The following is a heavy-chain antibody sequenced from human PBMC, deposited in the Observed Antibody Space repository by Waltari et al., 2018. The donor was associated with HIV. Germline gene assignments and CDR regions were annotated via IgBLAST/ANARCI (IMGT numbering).Heavy chain of an antibody. V-gene: IGHV3-53*01. D-gene: IGHD3-10*01. CDR2: IYHDDTT. CDR1: NLSVSDKH. Sequence: AESGGRLIQPGGTLGLSCTASNLSVSDKHVTWIRQAPGGSLEWVAVIYHDDTTHYADSVSGRFTISRAKSRTTVLLLMNGLFVDDTATYFCATGVRYYGPWGQGTRVTVSS. CDR3: ATGVRYYGP. J-gene: IGHJ5*02.